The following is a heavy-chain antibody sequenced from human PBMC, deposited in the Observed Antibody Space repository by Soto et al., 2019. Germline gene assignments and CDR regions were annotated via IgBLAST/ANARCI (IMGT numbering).Heavy chain of an antibody. CDR2: ISWNSGSI. V-gene: IGHV3-9*01. CDR1: GFTFDDYA. D-gene: IGHD6-6*01. J-gene: IGHJ6*02. Sequence: EVQLVESGGGLVQPGRSLRLSCAASGFTFDDYAMHWVRQAPGKGLEWVSGISWNSGSIGYADSVKGRFTISRDNAKNSLYLQMNSLRAEDTALYYCAKALSYSSSYYYYGMDVWGQGTTVTGSS. CDR3: AKALSYSSSYYYYGMDV.